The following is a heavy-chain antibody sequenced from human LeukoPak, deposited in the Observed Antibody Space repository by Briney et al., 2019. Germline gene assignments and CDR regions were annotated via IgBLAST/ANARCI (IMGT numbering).Heavy chain of an antibody. V-gene: IGHV3-30*02. D-gene: IGHD5-18*01. Sequence: GGSLRLSCAASGFTFSSYGMHWLRQAPGKGWEGVAFIRYDRRNKYYADSVRVRITLSRDNSNNTLYLQINRLRAEDTAVYYCAKDPRGYSYGLFDYWGQGTLATVSS. J-gene: IGHJ4*02. CDR2: IRYDRRNK. CDR3: AKDPRGYSYGLFDY. CDR1: GFTFSSYG.